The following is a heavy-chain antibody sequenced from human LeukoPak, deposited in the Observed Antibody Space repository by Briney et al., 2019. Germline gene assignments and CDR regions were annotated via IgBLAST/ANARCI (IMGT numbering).Heavy chain of an antibody. D-gene: IGHD3-22*01. Sequence: SETLSLTXTVSGGSISSYYWSWIRQPPGKGLEWIGYIYYSGSTNYNPSLKSRVTISVDTSKNQFSLKLSSVTAADTAVYYCARLKTYYYDSSGYYYPTPFFDYWGQGTLVTVSS. V-gene: IGHV4-59*12. CDR1: GGSISSYY. CDR2: IYYSGST. J-gene: IGHJ4*02. CDR3: ARLKTYYYDSSGYYYPTPFFDY.